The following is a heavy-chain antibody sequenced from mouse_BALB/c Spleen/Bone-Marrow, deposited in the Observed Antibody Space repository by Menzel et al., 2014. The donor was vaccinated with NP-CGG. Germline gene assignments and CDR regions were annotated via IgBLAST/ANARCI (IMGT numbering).Heavy chain of an antibody. V-gene: IGHV14-4*02. Sequence: EVKLVESGAELVRSGASVKLSCTASGFNIKDYYMHWVKQRPGQGLEWIGWIDPENGDTEYAPKFQGKATMTADTSSNTAYLQLSSLTSEDTAVYYCNARYYYAMEYWGQGTSVTVSS. CDR1: GFNIKDYY. CDR3: NARYYYAMEY. CDR2: IDPENGDT. J-gene: IGHJ4*01.